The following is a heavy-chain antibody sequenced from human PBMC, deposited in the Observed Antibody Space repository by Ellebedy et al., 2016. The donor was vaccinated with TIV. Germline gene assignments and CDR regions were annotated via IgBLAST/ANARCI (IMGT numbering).Heavy chain of an antibody. CDR3: ANMVRGTYGMDV. CDR1: GFTFSSYS. Sequence: GESLKISXAASGFTFSSYSMNWVRQAPGKGLEWVSSISSSSSYIYYADSVKGRFTISRDNAKNSLYLQMNSLRAEDTAVYYCANMVRGTYGMDVWGQGTTVTVSS. J-gene: IGHJ6*02. CDR2: ISSSSSYI. V-gene: IGHV3-21*04. D-gene: IGHD3-10*01.